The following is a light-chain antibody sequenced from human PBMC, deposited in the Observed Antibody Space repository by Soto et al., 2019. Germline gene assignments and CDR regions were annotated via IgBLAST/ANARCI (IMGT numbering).Light chain of an antibody. CDR2: DVS. J-gene: IGLJ1*01. CDR1: SNDVGGSTY. CDR3: SSYTSSSTYV. Sequence: QSALTQPASVSGSPGQSITISCTGTSNDVGGSTYVSWYQQHPGKAPKLIIYDVSTPSGVSDRFSGTKSGNTASLTISGLLAEDEADYYCSSYTSSSTYVFGSGTKVTV. V-gene: IGLV2-14*03.